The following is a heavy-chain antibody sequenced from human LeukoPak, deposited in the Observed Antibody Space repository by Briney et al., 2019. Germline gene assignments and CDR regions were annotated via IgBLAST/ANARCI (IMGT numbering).Heavy chain of an antibody. Sequence: GASVKVSCKASGYTFTGYYMHWVRQAPGQGLEWMGCINPNSGGTNYAQKFQGRVTMTRDTSISTAYMELSRLRSDDTAVYYCARGTAYTEHSFFDYWGQGTLVTVSS. J-gene: IGHJ4*02. CDR2: INPNSGGT. D-gene: IGHD3-16*01. CDR1: GYTFTGYY. CDR3: ARGTAYTEHSFFDY. V-gene: IGHV1-2*02.